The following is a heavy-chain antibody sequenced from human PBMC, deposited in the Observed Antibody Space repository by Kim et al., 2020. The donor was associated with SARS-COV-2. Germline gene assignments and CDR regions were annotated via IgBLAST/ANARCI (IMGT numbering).Heavy chain of an antibody. CDR1: GFTFTNYW. D-gene: IGHD3-10*01. J-gene: IGHJ3*02. CDR2: IRPDGSET. V-gene: IGHV3-74*01. Sequence: GGSLRLSCAASGFTFTNYWMHWVRQAPGKGLVRVSRIRPDGSETGYSDSVRGRFTISRDIAKNMLYLQMNSLTAEDTAVYYCTRDARLTIVSPGAFDIWGRGTMVTVSS. CDR3: TRDARLTIVSPGAFDI.